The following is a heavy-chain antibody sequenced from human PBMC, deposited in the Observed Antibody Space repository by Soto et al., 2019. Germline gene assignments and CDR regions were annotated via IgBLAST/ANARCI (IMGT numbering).Heavy chain of an antibody. CDR1: GGSISSSSYY. CDR3: ARHRDIRGAFDL. Sequence: QLQLQESGPGLVKPSETLSLTCTVSGGSISSSSYYWGWIRQPPGKGLEWIGSIYYSGSTYYNPSLKSRVTISVHTSKNQSSLKLSSVTATDTAVYYCARHRDIRGAFDLWGQGTMVTVSS. D-gene: IGHD3-16*01. J-gene: IGHJ3*01. CDR2: IYYSGST. V-gene: IGHV4-39*01.